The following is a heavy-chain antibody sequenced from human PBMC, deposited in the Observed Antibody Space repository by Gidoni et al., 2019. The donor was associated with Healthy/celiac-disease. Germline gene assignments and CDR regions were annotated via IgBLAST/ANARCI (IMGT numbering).Heavy chain of an antibody. Sequence: QVQLQESGPGLLKPSQTLSLTCTVPAGSISSGGYYWSWIRQHPGKGLEWIGYIYYSGSTYYNPSLKSRVTISVDTSKNQFSLKLSSVTAADTAVYYCARDYGDRGLNWFDPWGQGTLVTVSS. J-gene: IGHJ5*02. D-gene: IGHD4-17*01. CDR3: ARDYGDRGLNWFDP. V-gene: IGHV4-31*03. CDR1: AGSISSGGYY. CDR2: IYYSGST.